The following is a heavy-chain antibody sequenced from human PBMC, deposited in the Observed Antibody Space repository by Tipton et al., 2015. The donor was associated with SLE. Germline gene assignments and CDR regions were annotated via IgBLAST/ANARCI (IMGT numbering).Heavy chain of an antibody. CDR2: IYYSGST. CDR1: GGSISSGGYC. J-gene: IGHJ5*02. V-gene: IGHV4-31*03. CDR3: ARDRAVEWFGESPGFDP. D-gene: IGHD3-10*01. Sequence: LRLSCTVSGGSISSGGYCWSWIRQHPGKGLEWIGYIYYSGSTYYNPSLKSRITISVDTSKNQFSLKLSSVTAADTAVYYCARDRAVEWFGESPGFDPWGQGTLVTVSS.